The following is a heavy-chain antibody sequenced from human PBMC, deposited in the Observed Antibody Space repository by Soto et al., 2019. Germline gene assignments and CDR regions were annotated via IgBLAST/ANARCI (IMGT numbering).Heavy chain of an antibody. V-gene: IGHV3-53*01. CDR2: LYSGEST. D-gene: IGHD3-10*01. CDR1: GFTVSTNY. CDR3: ARDWGGDAGLYWYFEL. Sequence: VQLVESGGGLIQPGGSLRLSCAAYGFTVSTNYMSWVRQAPGKGLEWVSVLYSGESTYYADSVKGRFTISRDNSKNTVYLQINSLRAEDTAVYYCARDWGGDAGLYWYFELWGRGTLVTVSS. J-gene: IGHJ2*01.